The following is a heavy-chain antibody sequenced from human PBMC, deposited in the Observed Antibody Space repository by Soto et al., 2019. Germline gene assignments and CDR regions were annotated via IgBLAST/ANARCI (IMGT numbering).Heavy chain of an antibody. CDR1: GGSISSGGYY. Sequence: QVQLQESGPGLVKPSQTLSLTCTVFGGSISSGGYYWSWIRQHPGKGLEWIGYIYYSGSTYYNPSLKSRVTISVDTSKNQFSLKLSSVPAADTAVYYCARGGIAAAAPPDYWGQGTLVTVSS. CDR2: IYYSGST. CDR3: ARGGIAAAAPPDY. D-gene: IGHD6-13*01. V-gene: IGHV4-31*03. J-gene: IGHJ4*02.